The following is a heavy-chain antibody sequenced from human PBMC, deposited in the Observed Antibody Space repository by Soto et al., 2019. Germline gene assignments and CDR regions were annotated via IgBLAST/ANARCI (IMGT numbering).Heavy chain of an antibody. Sequence: QVQLQQSGPGLVKPSQTLSLTCAISGDSVSSNSAAWNWIRQSPSRGLEWLGRTYYRSKWYNDYAVSVKSRITINPDTSKNQFSLQLNSVTPEDTAVYYCAKESSGELSLYLQADAFDIWGQGTMVTVSS. CDR2: TYYRSKWYN. CDR3: AKESSGELSLYLQADAFDI. CDR1: GDSVSSNSAA. V-gene: IGHV6-1*01. D-gene: IGHD3-16*02. J-gene: IGHJ3*02.